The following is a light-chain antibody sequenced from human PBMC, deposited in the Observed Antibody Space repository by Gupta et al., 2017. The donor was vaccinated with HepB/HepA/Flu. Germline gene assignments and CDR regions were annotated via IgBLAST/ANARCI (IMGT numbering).Light chain of an antibody. V-gene: IGKV1-12*01. CDR3: QQANSFPLT. CDR1: QTVSQ. CDR2: ASS. J-gene: IGKJ3*01. Sequence: SVCAYVGDRITITCRASQTVSQLAWYQQKPGKAPKLLIYASSSLQSGVPLRFSGSGSGTDFTLTISSLQPEDFATYSCQQANSFPLTFGPGTKVDIK.